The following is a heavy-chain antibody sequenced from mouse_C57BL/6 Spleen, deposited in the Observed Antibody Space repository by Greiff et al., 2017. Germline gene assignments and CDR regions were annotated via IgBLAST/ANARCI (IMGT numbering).Heavy chain of an antibody. CDR1: GYTFTSYW. V-gene: IGHV1-7*01. CDR2: INPSSGYT. J-gene: IGHJ2*01. CDR3: ARGDYCYFGY. Sequence: VKLQESGAELAKPGASVKLSCKASGYTFTSYWMHWVKQRPGQGLEWIGYINPSSGYTKYNQKFKDKATVTADKSSSTAYMQLSRLTYEDSAVYYCARGDYCYFGYWGQGTTLTVSS. D-gene: IGHD1-1*01.